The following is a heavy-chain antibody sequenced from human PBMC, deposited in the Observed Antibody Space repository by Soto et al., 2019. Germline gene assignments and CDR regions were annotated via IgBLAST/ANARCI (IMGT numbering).Heavy chain of an antibody. CDR1: GYTLTELS. J-gene: IGHJ4*02. V-gene: IGHV1-24*01. CDR2: FDPEDGET. CDR3: AAYCSSTSCYKGPYYFDY. Sequence: SVKVSCKVSGYTLTELSMHWVRQAPGKGLEWMGGFDPEDGETIYAQKFQGRVTMTEDTSTDTAYMELSSLRSEDTAVYYCAAYCSSTSCYKGPYYFDYWGQGTLVTVSS. D-gene: IGHD2-2*02.